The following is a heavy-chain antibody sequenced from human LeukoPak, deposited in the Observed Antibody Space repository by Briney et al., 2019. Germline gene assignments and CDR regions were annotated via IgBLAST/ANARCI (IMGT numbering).Heavy chain of an antibody. D-gene: IGHD3-9*01. V-gene: IGHV5-51*01. CDR2: IYPGDSDT. J-gene: IGHJ4*02. Sequence: GESLKISYKGSGYSFTNYWIGWVRQMPGKGLGWTAIIYPGDSDTGYSPSFRGQVTISADKSISAAYLQWSSLKASDTAMYYCARRLRYSDGGYFDYWGQGTLVTVSS. CDR3: ARRLRYSDGGYFDY. CDR1: GYSFTNYW.